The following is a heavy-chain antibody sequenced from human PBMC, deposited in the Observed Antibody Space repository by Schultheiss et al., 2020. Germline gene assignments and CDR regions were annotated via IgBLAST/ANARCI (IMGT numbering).Heavy chain of an antibody. V-gene: IGHV3-48*02. CDR2: ISSSSSTI. J-gene: IGHJ6*04. CDR1: GFTFSSYS. D-gene: IGHD3-3*01. CDR3: ARDHTTYYDFWSGYYGMDV. Sequence: GGSLRLSCAASGFTFSSYSMNWVRQAPGKGLEWVSYISSSSSTIYYADSVKGRFTISRDNAKNSLYLQMNSLRDEDTAVYYCARDHTTYYDFWSGYYGMDVWGKGTTVTVSS.